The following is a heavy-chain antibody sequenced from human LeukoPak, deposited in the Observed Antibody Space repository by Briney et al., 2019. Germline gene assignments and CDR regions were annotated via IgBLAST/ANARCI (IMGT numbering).Heavy chain of an antibody. J-gene: IGHJ4*02. CDR1: GYTFTGYY. CDR2: INPNSGGT. Sequence: ASVKVSCKASGYTFTGYYMHWVRQAPGRGLEWMGWINPNSGGTNYAQKFQGRVTMTRDTSISTAYMELSRLRSDDTAVYYCARGELFGELPRDYWGQGTLVTVSS. CDR3: ARGELFGELPRDY. V-gene: IGHV1-2*02. D-gene: IGHD1-26*01.